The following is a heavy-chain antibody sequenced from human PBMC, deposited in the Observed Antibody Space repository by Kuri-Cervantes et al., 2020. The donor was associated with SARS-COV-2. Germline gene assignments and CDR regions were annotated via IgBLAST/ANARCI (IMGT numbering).Heavy chain of an antibody. CDR3: AGLFHNGWFDP. D-gene: IGHD1-1*01. J-gene: IGHJ5*02. V-gene: IGHV1-18*01. CDR1: GYTFTSYG. Sequence: SVHVSCKASGYTFTSYGISWVRQAPGQGLEWMGWISAYNGNTNYAQKLQGRVTMTTDTSTSTAYMELRSLRSDDTAVYYGAGLFHNGWFDPWGQGALVTVSS. CDR2: ISAYNGNT.